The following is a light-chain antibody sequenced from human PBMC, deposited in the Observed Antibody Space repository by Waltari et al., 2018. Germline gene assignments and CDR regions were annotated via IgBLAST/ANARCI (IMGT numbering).Light chain of an antibody. V-gene: IGLV1-44*01. CDR3: AAWDDSLNGLYV. CDR2: SNK. CDR1: SSNIGSNT. Sequence: QSVLTQPPSASGTPGQRVTISCSGSSSNIGSNTVTWYQQLPGTAPKLLIYSNKRRPSGVPDRFSGSKSGTSASLAISGLQSEDEADYYCAAWDDSLNGLYVFGTGTKVTVL. J-gene: IGLJ1*01.